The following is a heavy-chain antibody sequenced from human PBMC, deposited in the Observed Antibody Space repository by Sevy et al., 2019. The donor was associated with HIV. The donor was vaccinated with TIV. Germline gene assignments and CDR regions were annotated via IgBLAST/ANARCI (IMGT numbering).Heavy chain of an antibody. CDR3: ARAGALYYDTSGFSNY. CDR2: ISAYSGDN. CDR1: GYTFTSHG. J-gene: IGHJ4*02. D-gene: IGHD3-22*01. Sequence: ASVKVSCKVFGYTFTSHGIIWVRQAPGQGLEWMGWISAYSGDNKYAQTLQGRVTMTTDTSTSTAYMELRSLRSDDTAVYFCARAGALYYDTSGFSNYWGQGTLVTVSS. V-gene: IGHV1-18*04.